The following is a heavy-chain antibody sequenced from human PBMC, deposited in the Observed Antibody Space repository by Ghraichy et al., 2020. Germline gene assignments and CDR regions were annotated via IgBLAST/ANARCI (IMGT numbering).Heavy chain of an antibody. V-gene: IGHV3-48*02. CDR1: GFTFSSYN. D-gene: IGHD4-23*01. CDR2: ITSSSRSI. J-gene: IGHJ6*02. Sequence: GGSLRLSCVGSGFTFSSYNMNWVRQSPGKGLEWVSYITSSSRSIFYADSVKGRFTISRDNGKNSLSLQMNSLRDEDTAIYYCARASRVVRFYYYDGMDVWGQGPTVPVS. CDR3: ARASRVVRFYYYDGMDV.